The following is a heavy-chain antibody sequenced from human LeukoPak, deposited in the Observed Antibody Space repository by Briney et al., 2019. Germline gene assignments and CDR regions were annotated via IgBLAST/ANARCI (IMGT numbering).Heavy chain of an antibody. J-gene: IGHJ4*02. Sequence: GGSLRLSCAASGFTVSSNYMSWVRQAPGKGLEWVSVIYSGGSTYYADSVKGRFTISRDNSKNTLYLHMNSLRAEDTAVYYCASVVAGTRDFDYWGQGTLVTVSS. V-gene: IGHV3-53*01. CDR1: GFTVSSNY. CDR3: ASVVAGTRDFDY. D-gene: IGHD6-19*01. CDR2: IYSGGST.